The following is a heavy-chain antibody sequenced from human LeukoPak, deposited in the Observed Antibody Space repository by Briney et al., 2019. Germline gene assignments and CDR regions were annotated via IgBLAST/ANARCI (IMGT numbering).Heavy chain of an antibody. Sequence: PSETLSLTCTVSGGSIGSYYWSWIRQPPGKGLEWIGNIYYSGSTNYNPSLKSRVTISVDTSKKQFSLKLTSVTAADTAVYYCATGQQMNDHWGQGTLVTASS. CDR2: IYYSGST. D-gene: IGHD6-13*01. J-gene: IGHJ5*02. CDR3: ATGQQMNDH. V-gene: IGHV4-59*01. CDR1: GGSIGSYY.